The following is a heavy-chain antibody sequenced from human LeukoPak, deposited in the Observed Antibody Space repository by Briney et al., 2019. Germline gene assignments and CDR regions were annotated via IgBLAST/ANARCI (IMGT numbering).Heavy chain of an antibody. D-gene: IGHD1-20*01. CDR3: ARLRDLYNFLDP. CDR2: ISRSGSI. J-gene: IGHJ5*02. V-gene: IGHV4-38-2*01. Sequence: PSETLSLTCAASGYSINSGYYWGWIRQPPGKGLEWIGSISRSGSIYYNPSLKSRVTISVHTSKNQFSLKLSSVTAADTAVYYCARLRDLYNFLDPWGQGTLVTVSS. CDR1: GYSINSGYY.